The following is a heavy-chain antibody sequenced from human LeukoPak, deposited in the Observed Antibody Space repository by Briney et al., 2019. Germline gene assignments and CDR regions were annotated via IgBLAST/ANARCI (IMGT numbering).Heavy chain of an antibody. Sequence: PSETLSLTCTVSGGSISSGSYYWSWIRQPAGKGLEWIGRIYTSGSTNYNPSLRSRVTISLDMSKHQFSLTLTSVTAADTAVYYCASNTGTVFDYWGQGALVTVSS. CDR3: ASNTGTVFDY. D-gene: IGHD7-27*01. CDR1: GGSISSGSYY. V-gene: IGHV4-61*02. CDR2: IYTSGST. J-gene: IGHJ4*02.